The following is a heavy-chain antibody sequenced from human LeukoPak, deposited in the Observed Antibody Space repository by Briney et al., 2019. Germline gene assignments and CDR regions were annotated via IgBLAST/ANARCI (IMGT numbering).Heavy chain of an antibody. V-gene: IGHV1-8*01. CDR2: MNPNSGNT. D-gene: IGHD5-12*01. J-gene: IGHJ4*02. CDR3: ARVGIPSRGYSGYDSPYYFDY. Sequence: GASVKVSCKASGYTFTSYDINWVRQATGQGLEWMGWMNPNSGNTGYAQKFQGRVTMTRNTSISTAYMELSSLRSEDTAVYYCARVGIPSRGYSGYDSPYYFDYWGQGTLVTVSS. CDR1: GYTFTSYD.